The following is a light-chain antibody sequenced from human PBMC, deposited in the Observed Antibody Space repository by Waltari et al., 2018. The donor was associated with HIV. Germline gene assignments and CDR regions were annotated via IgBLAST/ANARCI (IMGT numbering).Light chain of an antibody. CDR2: SAF. CDR1: RAISTS. Sequence: DIQMAQSPSNVSAFVGGTVTITCRASRAISTSLAWYQFKPGRAPNLLIYSAFRLETGVPSRFGGSGSGTEFTLTITSLHPDDFATYYCQQADSFPHTFGGGTRVA. V-gene: IGKV1-12*01. J-gene: IGKJ4*01. CDR3: QQADSFPHT.